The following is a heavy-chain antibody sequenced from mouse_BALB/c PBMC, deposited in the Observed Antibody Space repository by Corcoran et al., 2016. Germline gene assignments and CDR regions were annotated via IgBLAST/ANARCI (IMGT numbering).Heavy chain of an antibody. Sequence: DVQLQESGPGLVKPSQSLSLTCSVTGYSITSGYYWNWIRQFPGNKLEWMGYISYDGSNNYNPSLKNRISIPRDTSKNQFFLKLNSVTTEDTATYYCATGTYYFDYWGQGTTLTVSS. CDR2: ISYDGSN. J-gene: IGHJ2*01. V-gene: IGHV3-6*02. CDR1: GYSITSGYY. D-gene: IGHD4-1*01. CDR3: ATGTYYFDY.